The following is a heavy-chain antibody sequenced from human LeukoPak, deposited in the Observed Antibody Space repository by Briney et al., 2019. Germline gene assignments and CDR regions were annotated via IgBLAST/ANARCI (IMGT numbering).Heavy chain of an antibody. J-gene: IGHJ4*02. D-gene: IGHD3-22*01. CDR1: GYTFTGYY. Sequence: GASVKVSCKASGYTFTGYYMHWVRQAPGQGLEWMGWINPNSGGTNYAQKFQGRVTMTRDTFISTAYMELSRLRSDDTAVYYCAKVYYDSSGYYYFDYWGQGTLVTVSS. CDR3: AKVYYDSSGYYYFDY. CDR2: INPNSGGT. V-gene: IGHV1-2*02.